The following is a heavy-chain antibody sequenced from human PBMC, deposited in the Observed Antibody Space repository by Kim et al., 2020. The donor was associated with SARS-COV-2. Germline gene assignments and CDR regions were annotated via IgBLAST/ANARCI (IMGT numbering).Heavy chain of an antibody. V-gene: IGHV4-39*01. CDR1: GGSISSSSYY. CDR2: IYYSGRN. D-gene: IGHD6-19*01. Sequence: SETLSLTCIVSGGSISSSSYYWGWIRQPPGKGLEWIGRIYYSGRNYYNLSLKSRVTISVDTTKNQFPLKLSSGTAADTAVYYCARKQQWPAHLDFWGQGT. J-gene: IGHJ4*01. CDR3: ARKQQWPAHLDF.